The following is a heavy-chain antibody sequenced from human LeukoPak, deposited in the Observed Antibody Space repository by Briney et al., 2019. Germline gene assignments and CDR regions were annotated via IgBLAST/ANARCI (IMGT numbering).Heavy chain of an antibody. J-gene: IGHJ4*02. D-gene: IGHD3-3*01. Sequence: GRSLRLSCAASGFTFSRHGMHWVRQAPGKGLEWVAIISNDGSRKYYAHSVEGRFTISRDNSKNTLYLQMDSLRAEDTAVFYCARDRAWNYFDYWGQGTLVTVSS. CDR1: GFTFSRHG. CDR2: ISNDGSRK. V-gene: IGHV3-30*03. CDR3: ARDRAWNYFDY.